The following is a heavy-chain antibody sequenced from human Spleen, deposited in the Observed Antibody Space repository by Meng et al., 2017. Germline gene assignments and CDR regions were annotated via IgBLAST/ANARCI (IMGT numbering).Heavy chain of an antibody. CDR3: ARDPNHGDPGVRDF. V-gene: IGHV3-48*04. CDR2: ISSSGSTI. D-gene: IGHD4-17*01. Sequence: GESLKISCAASGFSFSSYWMSWVRQAPGGGLEWVSYISSSGSTIYYADSVKGRFTISRDNAKNSLYLQMNSLRAEDTAVYYCARDPNHGDPGVRDFWGQGTLVTVSS. CDR1: GFSFSSYW. J-gene: IGHJ4*02.